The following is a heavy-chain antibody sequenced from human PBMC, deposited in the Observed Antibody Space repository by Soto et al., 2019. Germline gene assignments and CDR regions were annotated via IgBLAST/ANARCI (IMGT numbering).Heavy chain of an antibody. CDR1: GYTFTGYY. CDR3: ARGVYTSSLIAAF. Sequence: QVPLVQSGAEVKKPGASVKVSCKASGYTFTGYYMHWVRQAPGQGFEWMGWINPNSGATNYAQEFQGRVTMSRDASISTAYMELSGLRSDDTAIYYCARGVYTSSLIAAFWGQGTLVTVSS. D-gene: IGHD6-13*01. CDR2: INPNSGAT. J-gene: IGHJ4*02. V-gene: IGHV1-2*02.